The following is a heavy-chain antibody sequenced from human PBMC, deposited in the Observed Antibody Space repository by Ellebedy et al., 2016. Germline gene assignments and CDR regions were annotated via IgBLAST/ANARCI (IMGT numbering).Heavy chain of an antibody. CDR3: ATLNWVDGVRG. CDR2: IGSNGRST. J-gene: IGHJ4*02. V-gene: IGHV3-23*01. Sequence: GESLKISCEASGFTFATYAMHWVRQAPGRGLEWVSGIGSNGRSTYYADSVRGRFTISKDISNNAVFLQMNNLAAEDTAMYYCATLNWVDGVRGWGQGTQVTVSS. D-gene: IGHD3-10*01. CDR1: GFTFATYA.